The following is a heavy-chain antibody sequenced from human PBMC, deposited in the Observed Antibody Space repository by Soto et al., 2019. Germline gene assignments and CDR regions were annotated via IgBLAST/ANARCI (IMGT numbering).Heavy chain of an antibody. CDR2: IYYSGST. CDR1: GGSVSSGSYY. D-gene: IGHD1-26*01. V-gene: IGHV4-61*01. Sequence: QVQLQESGPGLVKPSETLSLTCTVSGGSVSSGSYYWSWIRQPPGKGLEGIGYIYYSGSTNYNPSLKSRVTISVDTSKNQFSLKLSSVTAADTAVYYCARVRWELLRDYYYGMDVWGQGTTVTVSS. J-gene: IGHJ6*02. CDR3: ARVRWELLRDYYYGMDV.